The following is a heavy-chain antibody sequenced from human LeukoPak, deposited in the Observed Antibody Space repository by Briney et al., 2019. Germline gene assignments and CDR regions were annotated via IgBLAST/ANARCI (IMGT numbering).Heavy chain of an antibody. CDR2: IYHSGST. D-gene: IGHD3-22*01. CDR1: GGSISSGGYS. CDR3: ARTYYYDSSGYPGFYFDY. V-gene: IGHV4-30-2*01. J-gene: IGHJ4*02. Sequence: SETLSLTCAVSGGSISSGGYSWSWIRQPPGKGLEWIGYIYHSGSTYYNPSLKSRVTISVDRSKNQFSLKLSSVTAADTAVYYCARTYYYDSSGYPGFYFDYWGQGTLVTVSS.